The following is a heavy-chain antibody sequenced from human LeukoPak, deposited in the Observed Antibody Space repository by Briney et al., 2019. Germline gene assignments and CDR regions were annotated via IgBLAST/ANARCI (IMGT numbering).Heavy chain of an antibody. V-gene: IGHV3-30*03. Sequence: PGTSLRLSCVASGFSFSNHGMHWVRQAPGKGLEWVSVVARDGGAKFYADSVKGRFTLSRDNSKNMFFLQMNFLTVEDTAIYYCAREATWGQWYFDHWGQGTPVIVSS. CDR3: AREATWGQWYFDH. CDR1: GFSFSNHG. J-gene: IGHJ4*02. CDR2: VARDGGAK. D-gene: IGHD6-19*01.